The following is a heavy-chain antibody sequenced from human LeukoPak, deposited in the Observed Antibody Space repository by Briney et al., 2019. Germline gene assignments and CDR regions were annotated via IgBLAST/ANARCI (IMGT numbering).Heavy chain of an antibody. D-gene: IGHD1-26*01. CDR3: ARRSGNYGCLDY. Sequence: SETLSLTCAVYGGSFSGYYWSWIRQPPGKGLEWIGEINHSGSTYYNPSLKSRVTISVDTSRNQFSLKLSSVTAADTAVYYCARRSGNYGCLDYWGQGTLVTVSS. J-gene: IGHJ4*02. V-gene: IGHV4-34*01. CDR2: INHSGST. CDR1: GGSFSGYY.